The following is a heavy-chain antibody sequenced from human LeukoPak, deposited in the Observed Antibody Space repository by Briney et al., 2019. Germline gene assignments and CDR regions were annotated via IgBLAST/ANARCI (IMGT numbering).Heavy chain of an antibody. D-gene: IGHD2/OR15-2a*01. V-gene: IGHV4-59*08. CDR3: ARHKWVYGHDS. CDR1: GGAITNYY. J-gene: IGHJ4*02. Sequence: SSETLSLTCGVSGGAITNYYWNWIRQPPGKGLEWIGYIYYSGSTNYNPSLKSRVTISADTSKNQFSLKLSSVTAADTAVYYCARHKWVYGHDSWGQGTLVTVSS. CDR2: IYYSGST.